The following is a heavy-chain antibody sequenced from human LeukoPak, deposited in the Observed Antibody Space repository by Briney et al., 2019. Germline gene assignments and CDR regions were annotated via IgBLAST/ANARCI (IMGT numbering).Heavy chain of an antibody. J-gene: IGHJ4*02. CDR2: ISSSSSYI. CDR3: ARVGYDILTGYFDY. V-gene: IGHV3-21*01. Sequence: GGSLRLSCAASGFTFSSYSMNWVRQAPGKGLEWVSSISSSSSYIYYADSVKGRFTISRGNAKNSLYLQMNSLRAEDTAVYYCARVGYDILTGYFDYWGQGTLVTVSS. D-gene: IGHD3-9*01. CDR1: GFTFSSYS.